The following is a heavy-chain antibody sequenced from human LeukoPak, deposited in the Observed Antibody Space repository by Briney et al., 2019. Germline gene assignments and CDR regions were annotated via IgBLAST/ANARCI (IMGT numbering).Heavy chain of an antibody. CDR1: GFTFSSYG. Sequence: GGSLRLSCAAPGFTFSSYGMHWVRQAPGKGLEWVAVISYDGSNKYYADSVKGRFTISRDNSKNTLYLQMNSLRAEDTAVYYCAKDPQYYYDSSGYLDPWGQGTLVTVSS. CDR3: AKDPQYYYDSSGYLDP. V-gene: IGHV3-30*18. CDR2: ISYDGSNK. D-gene: IGHD3-22*01. J-gene: IGHJ5*02.